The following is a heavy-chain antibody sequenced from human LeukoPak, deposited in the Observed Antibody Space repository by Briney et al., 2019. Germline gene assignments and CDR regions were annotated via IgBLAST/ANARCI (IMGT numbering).Heavy chain of an antibody. V-gene: IGHV3-20*04. CDR1: GFSVENLD. J-gene: IGHJ6*04. D-gene: IGHD3-16*01. CDR2: INWNGVST. CDR3: ARDLASSDV. Sequence: LILPWGDTGFSVENLDLGGRRHTKKKGLKWVSGINWNGVSTGYADSVKGRFTISRDNAKKSMYLQMNSLRAEDTALYYCARDLASSDVWGKGTTVTVSS.